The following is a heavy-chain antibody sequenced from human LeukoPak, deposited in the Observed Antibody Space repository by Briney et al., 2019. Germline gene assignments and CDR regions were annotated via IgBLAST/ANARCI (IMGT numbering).Heavy chain of an antibody. V-gene: IGHV3-7*01. CDR2: IKQDGNEK. CDR3: ARDGPDYGDFNWFAP. D-gene: IGHD4-17*01. J-gene: IGHJ5*02. CDR1: GFTFSRYC. Sequence: PGGSLRLSCAASGFTFSRYCMSWVRQAPGKGLEWLATIKQDGNEKFYVDSVKGRFTISRDNAKNSLYLQMSSLRAEDTAIYYCARDGPDYGDFNWFAPWGKGTLGTVTS.